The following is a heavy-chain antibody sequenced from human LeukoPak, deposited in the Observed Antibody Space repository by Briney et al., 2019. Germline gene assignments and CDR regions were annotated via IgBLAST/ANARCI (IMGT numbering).Heavy chain of an antibody. V-gene: IGHV4-61*02. Sequence: SETLSLTCTVSGGSISSGSYYWRWIRQPAGKGLEWIGRIYTSGSTNYNPSLKSRVTISVDTSKNQFSLKLSSVTAADTAVYYCARVRSYGPSGSYLDYWGQGTLVTVSS. D-gene: IGHD1-26*01. CDR2: IYTSGST. CDR1: GGSISSGSYY. CDR3: ARVRSYGPSGSYLDY. J-gene: IGHJ4*02.